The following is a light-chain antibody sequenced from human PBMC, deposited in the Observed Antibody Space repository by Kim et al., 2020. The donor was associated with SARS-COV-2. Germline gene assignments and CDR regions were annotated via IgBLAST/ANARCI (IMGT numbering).Light chain of an antibody. CDR2: GAS. CDR1: QSVKNN. J-gene: IGKJ4*02. V-gene: IGKV3-15*01. Sequence: IVMTQSPATLSVSPGERVTLSCRASQSVKNNLAWYQQRPGQAPRLLIYGASTRATGISARFSGSGSGTEFSLTIRSLQSEDLAVYYCQQYNDWHLLTFGGGTKVDIK. CDR3: QQYNDWHLLT.